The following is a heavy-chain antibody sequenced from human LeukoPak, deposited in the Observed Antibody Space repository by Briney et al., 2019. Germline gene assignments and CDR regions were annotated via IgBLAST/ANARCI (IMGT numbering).Heavy chain of an antibody. CDR3: ARGVEPLAANTLAY. Sequence: ASVKVSCKSSGYTFTGYYMHWVRQAPGQGLEWMGWINPNSGGTNYAQKFQGRVTMTRDTSISTAYMELSRLRSDDTAVYYCARGVEPLAANTLAYWGQGTLVTVSS. CDR1: GYTFTGYY. J-gene: IGHJ4*02. V-gene: IGHV1-2*02. CDR2: INPNSGGT. D-gene: IGHD1-14*01.